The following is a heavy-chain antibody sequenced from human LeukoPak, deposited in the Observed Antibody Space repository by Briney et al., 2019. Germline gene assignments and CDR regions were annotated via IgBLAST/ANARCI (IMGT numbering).Heavy chain of an antibody. D-gene: IGHD3-16*01. CDR1: GFTFTNAW. V-gene: IGHV3-23*01. CDR3: AKVGVWNPSTFDY. J-gene: IGHJ4*02. Sequence: GGSLRLSCVASGFTFTNAWMSWVRQAPGKGLEWVSAISGSGGSTYYADSVKGRFTISRDNSKNTLYLQMNSLRAEDTAVYYCAKVGVWNPSTFDYWGQGTLVTVSS. CDR2: ISGSGGST.